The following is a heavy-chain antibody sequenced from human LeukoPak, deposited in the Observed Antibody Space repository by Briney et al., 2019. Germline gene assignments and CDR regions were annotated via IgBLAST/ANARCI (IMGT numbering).Heavy chain of an antibody. CDR2: IIPILGIA. J-gene: IGHJ5*02. D-gene: IGHD6-19*01. V-gene: IGHV1-69*04. CDR3: ARGSGWYDEGNWFDP. CDR1: GGTFSSYA. Sequence: SVEVSCKASGGTFSSYAISWVRQAPGQGLEWMGRIIPILGIANYAQKFQGRVTITADKSTSTAYMELSSLRSEDTAVYYCARGSGWYDEGNWFDPWGQGTLVTVSS.